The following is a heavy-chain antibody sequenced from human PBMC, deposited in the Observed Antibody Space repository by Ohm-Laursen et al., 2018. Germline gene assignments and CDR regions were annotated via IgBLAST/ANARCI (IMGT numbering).Heavy chain of an antibody. D-gene: IGHD3-16*01. V-gene: IGHV3-53*01. Sequence: SLRLSCAASGFTISNNYMNWVRQAPGKGLEWVSLIYSGGDMFYADSVKGRFTISRDKSKNTLYLQMNSLRVEDTAMYFCARDVPGIVASRGGGWGQGILVTVSS. CDR3: ARDVPGIVASRGGG. J-gene: IGHJ4*02. CDR1: GFTISNNY. CDR2: IYSGGDM.